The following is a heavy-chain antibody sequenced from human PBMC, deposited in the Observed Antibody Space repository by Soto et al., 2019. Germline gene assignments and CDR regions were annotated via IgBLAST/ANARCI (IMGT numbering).Heavy chain of an antibody. CDR2: IIPNFGTA. J-gene: IGHJ4*02. V-gene: IGHV1-69*13. D-gene: IGHD3-9*01. CDR3: ARDRYYDILTGPDY. CDR1: GYTFTSYA. Sequence: SVKVSCKASGYTFTSYAISWVRQAPGQGLEWMGGIIPNFGTANYAQKLQGRVTMTADESTSTAYMDLRSLRSEDTAVYYCARDRYYDILTGPDYWGQGTLVTVSS.